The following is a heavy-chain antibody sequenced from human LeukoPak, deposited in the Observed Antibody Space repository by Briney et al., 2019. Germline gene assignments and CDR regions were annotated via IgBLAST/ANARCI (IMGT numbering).Heavy chain of an antibody. D-gene: IGHD4-23*01. V-gene: IGHV4-30-2*01. J-gene: IGHJ3*02. Sequence: SETLSLTCAVSGGSISSGGYSWSWIRQPPGKGLEWMGYIDHSGSTYYNPSLKSRVPLSVDRSKIQFSLKLSSVTAADTAVYYCARDSRGYGGNSRAFDIWGQGTMVTVSS. CDR2: IDHSGST. CDR3: ARDSRGYGGNSRAFDI. CDR1: GGSISSGGYS.